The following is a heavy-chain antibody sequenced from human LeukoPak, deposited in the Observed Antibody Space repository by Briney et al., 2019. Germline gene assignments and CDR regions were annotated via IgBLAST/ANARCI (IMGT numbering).Heavy chain of an antibody. CDR3: ARDIPGFDY. D-gene: IGHD2-21*01. J-gene: IGHJ4*02. V-gene: IGHV4-61*02. Sequence: SQTLSLTCTVSGGSISSGSYYWSWIRQPAGKGLEWIGRIYTSGSTNYNPSLKSRLTISVDTSKNQFSLKLSSVTAADTAVYYCARDIPGFDYWGQGTLVTVSS. CDR2: IYTSGST. CDR1: GGSISSGSYY.